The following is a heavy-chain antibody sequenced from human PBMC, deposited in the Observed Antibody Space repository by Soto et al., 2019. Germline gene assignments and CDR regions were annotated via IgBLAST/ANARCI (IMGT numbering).Heavy chain of an antibody. J-gene: IGHJ4*02. Sequence: SVKVSCKASGGTFSSYTISWVRQAPGQGLEWMGRIIPILGIANYAQKFQGRVTITADKSTSTAYMELSSLRSDDTAVYYCARDDSLGVITFDYWGQGTLVTVSS. D-gene: IGHD3-16*01. V-gene: IGHV1-69*04. CDR2: IIPILGIA. CDR1: GGTFSSYT. CDR3: ARDDSLGVITFDY.